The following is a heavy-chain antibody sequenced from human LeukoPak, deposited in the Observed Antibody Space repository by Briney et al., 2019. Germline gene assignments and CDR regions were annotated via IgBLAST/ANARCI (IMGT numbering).Heavy chain of an antibody. D-gene: IGHD1-26*01. CDR1: GFTFSTYA. Sequence: GGSLRLSCAASGFTFSTYAMHWVRQAPGKGLEYVSAISSNGGSTYYASSVKGRFTITRDNSKNRLYLQMGSLRAEDMAVYYCARVGVGATYFDYWGQGTLVTVSS. V-gene: IGHV3-64*01. CDR3: ARVGVGATYFDY. CDR2: ISSNGGST. J-gene: IGHJ4*02.